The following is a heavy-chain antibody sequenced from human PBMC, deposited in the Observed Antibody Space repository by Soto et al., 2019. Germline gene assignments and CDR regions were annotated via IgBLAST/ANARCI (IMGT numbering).Heavy chain of an antibody. CDR3: ARGLGSGLYDYFDY. CDR1: GGSIRSGDYS. Sequence: PSETLSLTCTVSGGSIRSGDYSWSWIRKQPGKSQEWIGYIYNSGSAYYNQSLKNRGNISVDTSKNQLSLKLSSVTAADTAVYYCARGLGSGLYDYFDYWGQGALVTVS. CDR2: IYNSGSA. D-gene: IGHD6-19*01. V-gene: IGHV4-30-2*05. J-gene: IGHJ4*02.